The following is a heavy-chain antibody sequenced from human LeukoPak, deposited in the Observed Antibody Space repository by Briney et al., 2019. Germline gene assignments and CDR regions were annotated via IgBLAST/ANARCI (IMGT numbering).Heavy chain of an antibody. D-gene: IGHD3-10*01. J-gene: IGHJ4*02. V-gene: IGHV4-4*02. CDR1: GGSISSSNW. CDR2: IYHSGST. Sequence: SGTLSLTCAVSGGSISSSNWWSWVRQPPGKGLEWIGEIYHSGSTNYNPSLKSRVTISVDKSKNQFSLKLSSVTAADTAVYYRARALYGSGSYIGYWGQGTLVTVSS. CDR3: ARALYGSGSYIGY.